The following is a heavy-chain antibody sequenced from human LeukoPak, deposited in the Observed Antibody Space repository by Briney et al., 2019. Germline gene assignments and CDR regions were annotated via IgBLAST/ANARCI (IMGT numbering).Heavy chain of an antibody. D-gene: IGHD6-13*01. V-gene: IGHV3-30*02. CDR2: IRYDGSKK. CDR1: GFTFSSYG. Sequence: GGSLRLSCTASGFTFSSYGMHWVRQAPGKGLEWVALIRYDGSKKYYVDSVKGRFTISRDNSKNTLYLQMNSLRADDTAVYYCARDRTAAAGTFDYWGQGTLVTVSS. CDR3: ARDRTAAAGTFDY. J-gene: IGHJ4*02.